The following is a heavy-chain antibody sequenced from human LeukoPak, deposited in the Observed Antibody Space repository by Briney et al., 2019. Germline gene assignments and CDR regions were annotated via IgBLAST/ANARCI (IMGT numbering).Heavy chain of an antibody. CDR1: GFTFSSYW. V-gene: IGHV3-7*01. D-gene: IGHD3-10*01. Sequence: PGGTLRLSCAASGFTFSSYWMSWVRQAPGKGREWVANIKQDGSEKYYVDSVKGRFTIYRDNAKNSLYLQMNSLRAEDTAVYYCASRDLLWFGNGSFDYWGQGTLVTVSS. CDR2: IKQDGSEK. CDR3: ASRDLLWFGNGSFDY. J-gene: IGHJ4*02.